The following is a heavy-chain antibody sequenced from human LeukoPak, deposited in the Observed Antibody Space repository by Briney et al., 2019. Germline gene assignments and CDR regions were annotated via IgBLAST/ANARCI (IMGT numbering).Heavy chain of an antibody. CDR2: INPNSGGT. D-gene: IGHD6-19*01. CDR1: GYTFTGYY. J-gene: IGHJ4*02. CDR3: ARDQLYSSGWHYNDY. V-gene: IGHV1-2*04. Sequence: VASVKVSCKASGYTFTGYYMHWVRQAPGQGLQWMGWINPNSGGTSYAQKFQGWVTMTRDTSISTAYMELSRLRSDDTAVYYCARDQLYSSGWHYNDYWGQGTLVTVSS.